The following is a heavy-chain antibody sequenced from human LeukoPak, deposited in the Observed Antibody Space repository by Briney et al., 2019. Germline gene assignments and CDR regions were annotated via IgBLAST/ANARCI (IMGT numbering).Heavy chain of an antibody. CDR3: ARESGAFSPFGF. J-gene: IGHJ4*02. CDR1: GGSILSTNW. CDR2: VHLSGAS. Sequence: SGTLSPTCAVSGGSILSTNWWSWVRQPPGKGLEWIGEVHLSGASNYNPSLKSRVSMSIDKSRNHLSLELTSVTAADTAIYYCARESGAFSPFGFWGQGTLVTVSS. D-gene: IGHD1-26*01. V-gene: IGHV4-4*02.